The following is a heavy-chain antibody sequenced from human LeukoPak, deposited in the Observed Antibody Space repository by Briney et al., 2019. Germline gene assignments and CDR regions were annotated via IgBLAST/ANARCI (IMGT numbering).Heavy chain of an antibody. CDR3: ARGARGITMVRGVIITSAGESDY. CDR1: GYSFTNYW. Sequence: GESLKISCKGSGYSFTNYWIGWVRQMPGKGLEWMGIIYPGDSDTRYSPSFQGQVTISADKSISTAYLQWSSLKASDTAMYYCARGARGITMVRGVIITSAGESDYWGQGTLVTVSS. J-gene: IGHJ4*02. CDR2: IYPGDSDT. D-gene: IGHD3-10*01. V-gene: IGHV5-51*01.